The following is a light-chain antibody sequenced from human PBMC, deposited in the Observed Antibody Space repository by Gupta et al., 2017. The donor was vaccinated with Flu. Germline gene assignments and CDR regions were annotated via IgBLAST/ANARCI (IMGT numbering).Light chain of an antibody. Sequence: DIQMTQSPSTLSASVGDRVTITCRASQSISSWLAWYQQKPGKAPKLLIYKASSLESGVPSRFSGSGSGTEFTLTSSSLQPDDFANYYCQQYKSHWTFGQGTKVEIK. CDR3: QQYKSHWT. V-gene: IGKV1-5*03. CDR1: QSISSW. J-gene: IGKJ1*01. CDR2: KAS.